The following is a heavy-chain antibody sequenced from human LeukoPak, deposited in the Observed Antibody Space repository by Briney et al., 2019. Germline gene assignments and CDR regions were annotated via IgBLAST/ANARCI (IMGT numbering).Heavy chain of an antibody. Sequence: ASVTDTFLASGYTYTFYYMDWVRPAPGQGLEWMGIINPSGGSTSYAQKFQGRVTMTRDTSTSTVYMELSSLRSEDTAVYYCARYCSGTSCCSDAFDIWGQGTMVTVSS. J-gene: IGHJ3*02. CDR3: ARYCSGTSCCSDAFDI. CDR1: GYTYTFYY. D-gene: IGHD2-2*01. CDR2: INPSGGST. V-gene: IGHV1-46*01.